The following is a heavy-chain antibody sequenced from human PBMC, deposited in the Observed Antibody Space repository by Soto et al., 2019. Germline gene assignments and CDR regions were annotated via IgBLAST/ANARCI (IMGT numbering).Heavy chain of an antibody. CDR2: IIPIFGTA. D-gene: IGHD2-21*01. CDR3: ASWSSLSAYDFDY. V-gene: IGHV1-69*06. Sequence: GASVKVSCKASGGNFSSYAISWVRQAPGQGLEWMGGIIPIFGTANYAQKFQGRVTITADKSTSTAYMELSSLRSEDTAVYSCASWSSLSAYDFDYWGQGTLVTVSS. CDR1: GGNFSSYA. J-gene: IGHJ4*02.